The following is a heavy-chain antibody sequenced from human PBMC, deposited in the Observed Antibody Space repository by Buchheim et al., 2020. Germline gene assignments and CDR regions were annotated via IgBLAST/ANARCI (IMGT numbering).Heavy chain of an antibody. CDR2: IYYSGST. D-gene: IGHD3-10*01. J-gene: IGHJ6*02. CDR1: GGSVSSGSYY. Sequence: QVQLQESGPGLVKPSETLSLTCTVSGGSVSSGSYYWSWIRQPPGKGLEWIGYIYYSGSTNYNPSLKSRVTISVDTSKNQFSLKLSSVTAADTAVYYCARGLGPNYYGSGSYYNAGPYGMDVWGQGTT. V-gene: IGHV4-61*01. CDR3: ARGLGPNYYGSGSYYNAGPYGMDV.